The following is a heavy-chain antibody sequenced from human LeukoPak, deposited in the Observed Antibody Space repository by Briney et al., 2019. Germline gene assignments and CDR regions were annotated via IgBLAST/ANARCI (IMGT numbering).Heavy chain of an antibody. CDR3: TRGAGWLIGY. J-gene: IGHJ4*01. Sequence: SETLSLTCTVSDDSISDYYRGWIRQPPGKGLEWIGYFHNSGTSTYNPSLKSRVTISADTSKNQFSLKLNSLTTADTAVYYCTRGAGWLIGYWGQESWSPSPQ. CDR2: FHNSGTS. CDR1: DDSISDYY. V-gene: IGHV4-59*01. D-gene: IGHD3-16*01.